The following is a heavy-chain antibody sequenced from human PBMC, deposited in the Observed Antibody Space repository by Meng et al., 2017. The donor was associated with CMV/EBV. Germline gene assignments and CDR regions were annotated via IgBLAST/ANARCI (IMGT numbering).Heavy chain of an antibody. J-gene: IGHJ5*02. CDR2: IYYSGST. D-gene: IGHD2-2*01. CDR3: ARDPVECSSTSCYEP. CDR1: GGSISSGAYS. V-gene: IGHV4-30-4*01. Sequence: SGGSISSGAYSWSWLRQPPGKGLEWIGYIYYSGSTYYNPSLKSRVTISVDTSKNQFSLKLSSVTAADTAVYYCARDPVECSSTSCYEPWGQGTLVTVSS.